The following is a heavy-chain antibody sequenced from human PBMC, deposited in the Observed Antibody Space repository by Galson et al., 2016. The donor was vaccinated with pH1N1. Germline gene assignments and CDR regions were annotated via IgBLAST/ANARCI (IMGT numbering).Heavy chain of an antibody. V-gene: IGHV3-30*02. J-gene: IGHJ4*02. CDR3: AKDRGYSYGRFFDY. D-gene: IGHD5-12*01. CDR2: IRYDGSNK. CDR1: GLTFNSYG. Sequence: SLRLSCAASGLTFNSYGMHWVRQAPGKGPEWVAFIRYDGSNKYYADSVKGRFTISRDNSKNMLYLQMNSLRTEDTAVYYCAKDRGYSYGRFFDYWGRGALVIVSS.